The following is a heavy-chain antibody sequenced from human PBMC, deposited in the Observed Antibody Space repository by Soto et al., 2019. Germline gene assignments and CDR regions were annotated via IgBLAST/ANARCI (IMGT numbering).Heavy chain of an antibody. V-gene: IGHV3-21*04. Sequence: PGKGLEWVSSISSSGSYIYYADSLKGRFTISRDNAKSSLFLQMNSLRAEDTAIYYCAKKVNIRPGSTFSAYWRKRTLVIVSS. D-gene: IGHD1-26*01. CDR2: ISSSGSYI. J-gene: IGHJ4*02. CDR3: AKKVNIRPGSTFSAY.